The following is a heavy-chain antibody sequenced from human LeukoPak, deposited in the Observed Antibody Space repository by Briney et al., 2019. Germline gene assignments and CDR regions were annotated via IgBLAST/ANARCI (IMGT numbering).Heavy chain of an antibody. Sequence: GRSLRLSCAASGFTFSTYNMNWVRQAPGKGLEWVSSISSSSSYIYYADSVKGRFTISRDNAKNSLYLQMNSLRAEDTAVYYCATSGGYSSSWYYFDYWGQGALVTVSS. D-gene: IGHD6-13*01. CDR1: GFTFSTYN. J-gene: IGHJ4*02. V-gene: IGHV3-21*01. CDR3: ATSGGYSSSWYYFDY. CDR2: ISSSSSYI.